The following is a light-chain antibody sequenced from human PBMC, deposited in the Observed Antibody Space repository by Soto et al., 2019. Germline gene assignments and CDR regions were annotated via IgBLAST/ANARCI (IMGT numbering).Light chain of an antibody. CDR3: QQSFPTPLT. J-gene: IGKJ4*01. V-gene: IGKV1-39*01. Sequence: IQMTQSPSSLSASVGDRVTITCRASQSVGRFLNWYQQKPGKAPTVLINVASTLRSGVPSRFSGSGSGTDFNLTINSLQPEDFATYLCQQSFPTPLTFGGGTRVDI. CDR2: VAS. CDR1: QSVGRF.